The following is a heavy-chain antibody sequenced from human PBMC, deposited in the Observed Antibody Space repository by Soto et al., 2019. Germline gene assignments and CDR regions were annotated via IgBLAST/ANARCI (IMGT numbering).Heavy chain of an antibody. CDR3: ARGVNFFDSSGSDGDY. CDR2: ISSRSDTL. Sequence: PGGSLRLSCEGSGFTFSAYAMNWVRQAPGKGLEWVSYISSRSDTLYYADSVKGRFTISRDNAKNSVYLQVNNLRDEDTAVYYCARGVNFFDSSGSDGDYWGQGTLVTVSS. D-gene: IGHD3-22*01. V-gene: IGHV3-48*02. CDR1: GFTFSAYA. J-gene: IGHJ4*02.